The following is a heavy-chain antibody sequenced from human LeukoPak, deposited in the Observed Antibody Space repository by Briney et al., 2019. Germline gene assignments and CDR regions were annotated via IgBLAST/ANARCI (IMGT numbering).Heavy chain of an antibody. CDR1: GYSFTSYW. V-gene: IGHV5-51*01. J-gene: IGHJ4*02. Sequence: GEPLKFSCKGSGYSFTSYWIGWVRQMPGKGLEWMGIIYPSDSDTRYSPSFQGQATVPADESIRNACLNWSSPTATATAMSYCAKSYASRNYDFWGQRTRDTVST. D-gene: IGHD3-10*01. CDR2: IYPSDSDT. CDR3: AKSYASRNYDF.